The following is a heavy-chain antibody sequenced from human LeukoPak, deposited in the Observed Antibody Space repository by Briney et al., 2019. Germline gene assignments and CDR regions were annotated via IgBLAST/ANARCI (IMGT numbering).Heavy chain of an antibody. CDR3: ARDTTTQRVSVRAYFDY. CDR1: GFTFSSYG. Sequence: PGGSLRLSCAASGFTFSSYGMHWVRQAPGKGLEWLAFIQYDGSYKYSADSLKGRFTVSRDNSKNTLYLQMNSLSAEDTAVYYCARDTTTQRVSVRAYFDYWGQGTLVTVSS. V-gene: IGHV3-30*02. J-gene: IGHJ4*02. CDR2: IQYDGSYK. D-gene: IGHD1-1*01.